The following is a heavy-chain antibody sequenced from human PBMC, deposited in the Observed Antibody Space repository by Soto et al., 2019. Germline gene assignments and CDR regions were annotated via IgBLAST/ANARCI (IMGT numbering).Heavy chain of an antibody. J-gene: IGHJ5*01. CDR2: IFSDGST. CDR3: ARGDDFGGLKHDWFDS. Sequence: QVQLQESGPGLVWPSGTLSLTCSVSGDSISTYYWTRIRQPPGKKPEWIGNIFSDGSTKHNPSLRSRATISVDTSKNQFFLRLTSVTPADTAVYFCARGDDFGGLKHDWFDSWGQGTLVTVSS. D-gene: IGHD3-10*01. V-gene: IGHV4-59*01. CDR1: GDSISTYY.